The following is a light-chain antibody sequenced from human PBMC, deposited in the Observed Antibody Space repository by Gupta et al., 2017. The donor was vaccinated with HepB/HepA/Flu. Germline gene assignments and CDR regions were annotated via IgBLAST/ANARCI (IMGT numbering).Light chain of an antibody. Sequence: QSVLTQPPSVSGTPGQRVTISCSGASPNIGRNNVNWYQLVPGTAPKHLIAINDKRPLGGSYRFSGSNSGTSSSLAISALQSEDEAEYYCAAWEDGRNGYYVFGTGTQVNVL. CDR1: SPNIGRNN. CDR3: AAWEDGRNGYYV. J-gene: IGLJ1*01. V-gene: IGLV1-44*01. CDR2: IND.